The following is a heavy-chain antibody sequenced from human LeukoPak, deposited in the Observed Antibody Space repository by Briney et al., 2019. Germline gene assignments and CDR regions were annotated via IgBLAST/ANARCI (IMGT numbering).Heavy chain of an antibody. CDR2: ISYDGSNK. J-gene: IGHJ4*02. V-gene: IGHV3-30*04. Sequence: PAKSLCLSCAASGFTFSSYAMHWVRQAPGKGLEWVGVISYDGSNKYYADSVKSRFTISRDNPKNTLYLQMNGLRAEDTAVYYCARDSAAARARPVLDYWGQGTPVTVSS. CDR3: ARDSAAARARPVLDY. CDR1: GFTFSSYA. D-gene: IGHD2-2*01.